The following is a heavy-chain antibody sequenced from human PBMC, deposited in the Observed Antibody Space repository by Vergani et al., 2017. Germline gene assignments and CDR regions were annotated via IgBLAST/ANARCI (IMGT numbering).Heavy chain of an antibody. D-gene: IGHD1-26*01. CDR2: IRSKANSYAT. CDR3: LPGGSLSPFDY. J-gene: IGHJ4*02. Sequence: EVQLVESGGGLVQPGGSLKLSCAASGFTFSGSAMHWVRQASGKGLEWVGRIRSKANSYATAYAASVKGRFTISRDDSKNTAYLQMNSLKTEDTAGYYCLPGGSLSPFDYWGQGTLVTVSS. CDR1: GFTFSGSA. V-gene: IGHV3-73*02.